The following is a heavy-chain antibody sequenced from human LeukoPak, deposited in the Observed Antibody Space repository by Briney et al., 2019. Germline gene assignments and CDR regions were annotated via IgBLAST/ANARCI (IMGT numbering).Heavy chain of an antibody. J-gene: IGHJ6*02. Sequence: GGSLRLSCVASGFTFSSYEMNWVRQAPGKGLEWVSSISSSSSYIYYADSVKGRFTISRDNAKNSLYLQMNSLRAEDTAVYYCARDLPGYCSGGSCYSYYYYGMDVWGQGTTVTVSS. CDR2: ISSSSSYI. CDR3: ARDLPGYCSGGSCYSYYYYGMDV. V-gene: IGHV3-21*01. D-gene: IGHD2-15*01. CDR1: GFTFSSYE.